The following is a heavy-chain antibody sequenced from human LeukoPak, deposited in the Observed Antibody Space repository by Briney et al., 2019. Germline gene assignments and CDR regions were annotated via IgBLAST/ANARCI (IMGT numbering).Heavy chain of an antibody. CDR1: GASISSYY. Sequence: SETLSLTCTVSGASISSYYWSWIRQPPGKGLEWIGYIYYSGSTNYNPSLKSRVTMSVDTSRNQFSLKLSSVTAADTAVYYCARGGGYYTPTFDYWGQGTLVTVSS. J-gene: IGHJ4*02. CDR2: IYYSGST. V-gene: IGHV4-59*01. CDR3: ARGGGYYTPTFDY. D-gene: IGHD1-26*01.